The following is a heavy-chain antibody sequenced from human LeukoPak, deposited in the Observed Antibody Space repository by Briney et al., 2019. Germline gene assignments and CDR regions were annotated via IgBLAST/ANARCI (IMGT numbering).Heavy chain of an antibody. Sequence: GGSLRLSCKASGFNFGNFGMHWVRQAPGKGLEWVATISSDESNKYYGESVKGRFTTSRDNSKNTLYLQMTSLRPQDTAVYYCAKQWSQAGQPMGYFDYWGQGTLVTVSS. D-gene: IGHD3-3*01. CDR2: ISSDESNK. V-gene: IGHV3-30*18. CDR3: AKQWSQAGQPMGYFDY. J-gene: IGHJ4*02. CDR1: GFNFGNFG.